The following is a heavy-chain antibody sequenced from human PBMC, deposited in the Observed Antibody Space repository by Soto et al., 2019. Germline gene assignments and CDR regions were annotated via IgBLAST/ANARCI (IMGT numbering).Heavy chain of an antibody. J-gene: IGHJ6*02. V-gene: IGHV4-59*01. CDR3: ARTGRGYLSGVYYCYYYGMDV. D-gene: IGHD2-2*03. Sequence: QVQLQESGPGLVKPSETLSLTCTVSGGSISSYYWSWIRQPPGKGLEWIGYIYYSGSTNYNPSLKSRVTISVDPSKNQYSRNLSSVTAADTALYYWARTGRGYLSGVYYCYYYGMDVWRQGTTVTDSS. CDR1: GGSISSYY. CDR2: IYYSGST.